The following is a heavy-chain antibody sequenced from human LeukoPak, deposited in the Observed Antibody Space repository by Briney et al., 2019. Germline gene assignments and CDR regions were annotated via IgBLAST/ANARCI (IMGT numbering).Heavy chain of an antibody. J-gene: IGHJ4*02. V-gene: IGHV4-34*01. Sequence: SETLSLTCAVYGGSFSGYYWSWIRQPPGKGLEWIGEINHSGSTNYNPSLKSRVTISVDTSKNQFSLKLSSVTAADTAVYYCARGAMVRGVIIITYFDYWGQGILVTVSS. CDR3: ARGAMVRGVIIITYFDY. CDR1: GGSFSGYY. CDR2: INHSGST. D-gene: IGHD3-10*01.